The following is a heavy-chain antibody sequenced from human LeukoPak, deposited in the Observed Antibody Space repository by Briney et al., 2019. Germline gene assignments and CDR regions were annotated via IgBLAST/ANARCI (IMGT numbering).Heavy chain of an antibody. D-gene: IGHD2-2*02. CDR3: ARDGVLAYCSSTSCYTYPYYYYYMDV. CDR2: IWYDGSNK. V-gene: IGHV3-33*01. CDR1: GFTFSSYG. Sequence: GGSLRLSCAASGFTFSSYGIHWVRQAPGKGLEWVAVIWYDGSNKYYADSVKGRFTISRGNSKNTLYLQMNSLRAEDTAVYYCARDGVLAYCSSTSCYTYPYYYYYMDVWGKGTTVTVSS. J-gene: IGHJ6*03.